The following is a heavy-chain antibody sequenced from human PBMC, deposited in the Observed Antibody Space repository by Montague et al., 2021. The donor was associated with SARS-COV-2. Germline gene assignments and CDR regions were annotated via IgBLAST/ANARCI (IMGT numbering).Heavy chain of an antibody. CDR1: RGSFSNYY. J-gene: IGHJ3*02. CDR2: INQGGAP. V-gene: IGHV4-34*01. D-gene: IGHD3-9*01. CDR3: ARGRPVQGSFRHFDSISSGALDI. Sequence: SETLSLTCAVSRGSFSNYYWTWIRQSAGKGLEWIGEINQGGAPNXTPSLKSRVTMSLDTSKKQISLKLNSVTVADTAVFFCARGRPVQGSFRHFDSISSGALDIWAQGSLVIVSS.